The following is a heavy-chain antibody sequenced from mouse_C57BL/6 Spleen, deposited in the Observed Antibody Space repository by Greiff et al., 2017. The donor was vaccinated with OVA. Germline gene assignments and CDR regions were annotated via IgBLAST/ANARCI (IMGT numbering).Heavy chain of an antibody. D-gene: IGHD1-1*01. V-gene: IGHV1-64*01. CDR2: IHPDSGST. J-gene: IGHJ4*01. CDR3: ARGNYDGSSFYAMDY. Sequence: QVQLQQPGAELVKPGASVKLSCKASGYTFTSYWMHWVKQRPGQGLEWIGMIHPDSGSTNYNEKFKSKATLTVDNSSSTSYMQLSSLTSEDSAVDYCARGNYDGSSFYAMDYWGQGTSVTVSS. CDR1: GYTFTSYW.